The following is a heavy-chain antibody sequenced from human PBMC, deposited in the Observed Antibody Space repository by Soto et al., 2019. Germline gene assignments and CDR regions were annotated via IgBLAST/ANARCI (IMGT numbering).Heavy chain of an antibody. CDR1: FXSYA. CDR2: ISYDGSNK. J-gene: IGHJ5*02. V-gene: IGHV3-30-3*01. Sequence: FXSYAMHWVCQAPGKGLEWVAVISYDGSNKYYADSVKGRFTISRDNSKNTLYLQMNSLRAGDTAVYYCARESWVGLDPRGQGTLVTVSS. D-gene: IGHD2-15*01. CDR3: ARESWVGLDP.